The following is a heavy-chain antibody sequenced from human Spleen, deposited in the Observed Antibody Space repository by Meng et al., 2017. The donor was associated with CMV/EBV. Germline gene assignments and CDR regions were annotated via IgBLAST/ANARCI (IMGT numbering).Heavy chain of an antibody. CDR1: GFSFSSYW. D-gene: IGHD2-2*01. CDR2: ITADGTIT. V-gene: IGHV3-74*01. Sequence: LSLSCVASGFSFSSYWMHWVRQGPGKGLVWVSRITADGTITSYADSVRGRFTISRDNAKNTLYLHMDSLTAEDMAMYYCARDATLPDYWGQGTLVTVSS. J-gene: IGHJ4*02. CDR3: ARDATLPDY.